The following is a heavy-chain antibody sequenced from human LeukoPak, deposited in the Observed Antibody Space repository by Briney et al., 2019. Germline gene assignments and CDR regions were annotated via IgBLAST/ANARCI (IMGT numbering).Heavy chain of an antibody. CDR3: ARANGGGAYYPFDY. V-gene: IGHV1-2*02. J-gene: IGHJ4*02. CDR2: INPYSGDT. D-gene: IGHD4-17*01. Sequence: ASVKVSCKASGYTFTSYDINWVRQAPGQGLEWMGWINPYSGDTDSAQKFQGRVAVTRDTSITTAYMDLSRLTSDDTAVYYCARANGGGAYYPFDYWGQGALVTVSS. CDR1: GYTFTSYD.